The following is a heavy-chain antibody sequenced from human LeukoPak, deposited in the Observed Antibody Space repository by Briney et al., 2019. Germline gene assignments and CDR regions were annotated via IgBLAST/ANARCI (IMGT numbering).Heavy chain of an antibody. Sequence: GGSLRLSCAASGFAVSSYAMSWVRQPPGKGLEWVSVISRRDDYTYYADSVKGRFTISRDNSKNTLYLQMNSLRAEDTAVYYCARVTCEGGSCYSDYWGQGTLLTVSS. CDR3: ARVTCEGGSCYSDY. D-gene: IGHD2-15*01. CDR2: ISRRDDYT. V-gene: IGHV3-23*01. J-gene: IGHJ4*02. CDR1: GFAVSSYA.